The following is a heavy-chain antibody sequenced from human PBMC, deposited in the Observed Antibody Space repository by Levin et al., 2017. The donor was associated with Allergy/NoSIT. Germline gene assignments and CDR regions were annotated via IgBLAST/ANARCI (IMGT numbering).Heavy chain of an antibody. CDR1: GFSFSSYQ. CDR3: TRVHGDYASYFDY. V-gene: IGHV3-48*03. D-gene: IGHD4-17*01. CDR2: ISRSSSDI. J-gene: IGHJ4*02. Sequence: GESLKISCAASGFSFSSYQMNWVRQAPGKGLECVADISRSSSDIYYGDSVRGRFTISRDNAKNSLYLQMNSLRAEDTAIYYCTRVHGDYASYFDYWGQGILVTVSS.